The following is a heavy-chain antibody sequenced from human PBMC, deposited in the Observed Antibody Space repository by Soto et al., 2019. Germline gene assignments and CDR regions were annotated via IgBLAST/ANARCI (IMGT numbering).Heavy chain of an antibody. J-gene: IGHJ4*02. D-gene: IGHD1-26*01. CDR3: ARSGSYSWLPY. CDR1: GFTFSSYA. Sequence: GGSLRLSCAASGFTFSSYAMSWVRQAQGKGLEWVSSFSGGVGSTNYADSVKGRFTISRDNSKNTLSLQRNSLRAEDTAVYYCARSGSYSWLPYWGQGTLVTVSS. CDR2: FSGGVGST. V-gene: IGHV3-23*01.